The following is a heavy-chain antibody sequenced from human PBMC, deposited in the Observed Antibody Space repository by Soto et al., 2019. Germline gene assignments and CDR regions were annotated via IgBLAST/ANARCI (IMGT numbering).Heavy chain of an antibody. J-gene: IGHJ4*02. CDR2: VKSKADGGTA. V-gene: IGHV3-15*07. D-gene: IGHD3-3*01. CDR3: NTYPDFWGGHTPL. Sequence: EVQLVESGGGLVKPGGSLRLSCAASGFSISNAWMHWVRQAPGKGLEWVGRVKSKADGGTADYAAPVKGRFTISRDDSNNTPYLQMNSLKMEDTAVYYCNTYPDFWGGHTPLWGQGTLVTVSS. CDR1: GFSISNAW.